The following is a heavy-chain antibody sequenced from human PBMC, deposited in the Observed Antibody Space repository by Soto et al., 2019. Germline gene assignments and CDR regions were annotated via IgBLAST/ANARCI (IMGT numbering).Heavy chain of an antibody. CDR1: GYTFTGYY. Sequence: ASVKVSCKASGYTFTGYYMHWVRRAPGQGLEWMGWINPNSGGTNYAQKFQGRVTMTRDTSISTAYMELSRLRSDDTAVYYCARYYYDSSGSNWFDPWGQGTLVTVSS. CDR3: ARYYYDSSGSNWFDP. J-gene: IGHJ5*02. D-gene: IGHD3-22*01. V-gene: IGHV1-2*02. CDR2: INPNSGGT.